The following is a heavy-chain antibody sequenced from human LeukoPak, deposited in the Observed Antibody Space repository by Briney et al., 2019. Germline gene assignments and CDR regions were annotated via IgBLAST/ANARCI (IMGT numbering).Heavy chain of an antibody. J-gene: IGHJ3*02. D-gene: IGHD6-19*01. Sequence: GASVKVSCKASGYTFTDYYMHWVRQAPGQGLEWMGWINPNSGGTNYAQKFQGRVTMTRDTSISTAYMELSRLRSDDTAVYYCARPDDSSGWYWDAFDIWGQGTMVTVSS. CDR2: INPNSGGT. V-gene: IGHV1-2*02. CDR3: ARPDDSSGWYWDAFDI. CDR1: GYTFTDYY.